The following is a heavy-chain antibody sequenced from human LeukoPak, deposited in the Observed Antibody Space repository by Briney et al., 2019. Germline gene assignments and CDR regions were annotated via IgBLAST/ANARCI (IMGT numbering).Heavy chain of an antibody. D-gene: IGHD3-3*01. Sequence: KTSETLSLTCTVSGGSISSGSYYWSWIRQPAGKGLEWIGRIYTSGSTNYNPSLKSRVTTSVDTSKNQFSLKLSSVTAADTAVYYCARETVYYDFWSGYYTGWFDPWGQGTLVTVSS. CDR1: GGSISSGSYY. CDR2: IYTSGST. CDR3: ARETVYYDFWSGYYTGWFDP. V-gene: IGHV4-61*02. J-gene: IGHJ5*02.